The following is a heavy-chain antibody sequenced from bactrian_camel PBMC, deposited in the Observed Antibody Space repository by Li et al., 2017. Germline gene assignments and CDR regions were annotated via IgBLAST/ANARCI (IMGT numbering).Heavy chain of an antibody. CDR2: MNSVGVP. J-gene: IGHJ6*01. Sequence: ASGFTFRLAAMSWVRQAPDKGLEWVAGMNSVGVPSYAPSVKGRFTISQDDAKDTLYLQMNSLKPEDTAMYYCAARDRRCGWYIYQLRPSDFDYWGQGTQVTVS. CDR3: AARDRRCGWYIYQLRPSDFDY. CDR1: GFTFRLAA. D-gene: IGHD3*01. V-gene: IGHV3S10*01.